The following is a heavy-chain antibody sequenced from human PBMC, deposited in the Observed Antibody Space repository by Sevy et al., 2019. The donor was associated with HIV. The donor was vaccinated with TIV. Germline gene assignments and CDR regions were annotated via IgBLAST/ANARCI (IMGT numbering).Heavy chain of an antibody. D-gene: IGHD3-16*02. Sequence: GGSLRLSCTASGFTFGDYAMSWFRQAPGKGLEWVGFIRSKAYGGTTEYAASVKGRLTMSRDDSKSIAYLQMNSLRTEDTAVYYCARGHMITVGGVIAGGAFDIWGQGTMVTVSS. J-gene: IGHJ3*02. CDR1: GFTFGDYA. CDR3: ARGHMITVGGVIAGGAFDI. V-gene: IGHV3-49*03. CDR2: IRSKAYGGTT.